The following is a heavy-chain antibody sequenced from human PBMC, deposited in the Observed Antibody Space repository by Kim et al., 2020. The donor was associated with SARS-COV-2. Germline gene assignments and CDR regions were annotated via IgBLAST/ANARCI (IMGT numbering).Heavy chain of an antibody. Sequence: ASVKVSCKASGYTFINYYMHWVRQAPGQGLEWMGIINPSGGSTNYAQKFQGRVTMTRDTSTSTVYMELSSLISEDTAVYYCARAIPEMAFDYWGQGTLVTVSS. CDR2: INPSGGST. CDR1: GYTFINYY. V-gene: IGHV1-46*01. J-gene: IGHJ4*02. CDR3: ARAIPEMAFDY.